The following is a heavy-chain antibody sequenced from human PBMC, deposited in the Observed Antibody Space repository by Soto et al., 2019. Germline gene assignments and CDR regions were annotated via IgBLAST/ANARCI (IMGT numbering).Heavy chain of an antibody. CDR1: GGSISSSSYY. J-gene: IGHJ4*02. V-gene: IGHV4-39*02. D-gene: IGHD3-22*01. CDR2: IYYSGST. CDR3: ARDYYDSSGYYYFDY. Sequence: SETLSLTCTVSGGSISSSSYYWGWIRQPPGKGLEWIGSIYYSGSTYYNPSLKSRVTISVDTSKNQFSLKLSSVTAADTAVYYCARDYYDSSGYYYFDYWGQGTLVTVSS.